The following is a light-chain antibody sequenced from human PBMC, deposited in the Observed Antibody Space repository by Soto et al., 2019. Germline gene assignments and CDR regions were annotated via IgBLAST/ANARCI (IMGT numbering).Light chain of an antibody. J-gene: IGKJ5*01. V-gene: IGKV3-15*01. CDR2: GAS. CDR3: QQRSVWPIT. CDR1: QSVSIN. Sequence: EIVMTQSPATLSVPPGERATLSCRASQSVSINLAWYQQKPGQAPRLLIYGASTRATGIPARFSGSGSGTEFTLTISSLQSEDFAVYYCQQRSVWPITFGQGTRLEIK.